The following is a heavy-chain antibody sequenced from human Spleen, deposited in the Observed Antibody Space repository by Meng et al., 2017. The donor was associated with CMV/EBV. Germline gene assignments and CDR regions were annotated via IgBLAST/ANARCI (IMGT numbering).Heavy chain of an antibody. Sequence: GESLKISCAASGFTFSSYTMHWVRQAPGKGLEWVSAISGSGGSTYYADSVKGRFTISRDNAKNTLYLQMNSLRAEDTAVYYCARDYFGRYYWGQGTLVTVSS. CDR1: GFTFSSYT. CDR3: ARDYFGRYY. CDR2: ISGSGGST. J-gene: IGHJ4*02. D-gene: IGHD3-10*01. V-gene: IGHV3-23*01.